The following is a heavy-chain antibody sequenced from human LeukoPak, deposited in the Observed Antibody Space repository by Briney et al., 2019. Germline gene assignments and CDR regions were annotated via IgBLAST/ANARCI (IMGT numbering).Heavy chain of an antibody. V-gene: IGHV1-2*04. Sequence: ASVKVSCKASGYTFTGYYMHWVRQAPGQGLEWMGRINPNSGGTNYAQKFQGWVTMTRDTSISTAYMELSRLRSDDTAVYYCARGYCSSTSCYGYYYYGMDVWGQGTTVTVSS. CDR2: INPNSGGT. J-gene: IGHJ6*02. CDR1: GYTFTGYY. CDR3: ARGYCSSTSCYGYYYYGMDV. D-gene: IGHD2-2*01.